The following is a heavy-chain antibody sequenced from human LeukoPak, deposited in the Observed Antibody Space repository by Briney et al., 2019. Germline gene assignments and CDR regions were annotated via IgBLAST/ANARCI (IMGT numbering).Heavy chain of an antibody. V-gene: IGHV3-30-3*01. CDR1: GFTFSGYA. Sequence: PGRSLRLSCAASGFTFSGYAMHWVRQAPGKGLEWVAVMSYDGSNEYYADSVKGRFTISRDNSKNTPYLQMNSLRAEDTAVYYCATNGPGIAVAGYVDYWGQGTLVIVSS. CDR2: MSYDGSNE. D-gene: IGHD6-19*01. CDR3: ATNGPGIAVAGYVDY. J-gene: IGHJ4*02.